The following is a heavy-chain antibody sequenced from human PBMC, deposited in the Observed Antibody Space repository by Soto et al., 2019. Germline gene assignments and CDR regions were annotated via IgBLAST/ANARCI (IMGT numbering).Heavy chain of an antibody. V-gene: IGHV3-30-3*01. J-gene: IGHJ4*02. Sequence: QVQLVESGGGVVQPGRSLRLSCAASGFTFSSYARHWVRQAPGKGLEWVAVISYDGSNKYYADSVKGRFTISRDNSKNTLYLQMNSLRAEDTAVYYCARDAPGIAVRWARFGYWGQGTLVTVSS. CDR2: ISYDGSNK. D-gene: IGHD6-19*01. CDR3: ARDAPGIAVRWARFGY. CDR1: GFTFSSYA.